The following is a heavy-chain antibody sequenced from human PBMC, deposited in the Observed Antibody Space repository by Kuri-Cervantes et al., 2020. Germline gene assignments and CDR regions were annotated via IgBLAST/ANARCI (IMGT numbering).Heavy chain of an antibody. CDR3: AKAPVVAATLSHFDY. D-gene: IGHD2-15*01. CDR2: IKHDGSEK. V-gene: IGHV3-7*03. Sequence: GESLKISCAASGFTFNSYWMSWVRQAPGKGLEWVANIKHDGSEKNYVDSVKGRFSISRDNAKNSLYLQMNSLRGEDTAIYYCAKAPVVAATLSHFDYWGQGTLVTVSS. CDR1: GFTFNSYW. J-gene: IGHJ4*02.